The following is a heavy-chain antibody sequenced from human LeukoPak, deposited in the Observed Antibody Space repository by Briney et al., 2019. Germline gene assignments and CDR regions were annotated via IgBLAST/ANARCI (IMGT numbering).Heavy chain of an antibody. D-gene: IGHD2-2*01. CDR2: INPNSGDT. CDR3: ARDYCSSTSCLSDY. CDR1: GYTFTGYH. Sequence: GASVEVSCKASGYTFTGYHMHWVRQAPGQGLEWMGRINPNSGDTNNAQKFQGRVTMTRDTSISTAYKDLSRLTSDDTAVYYCARDYCSSTSCLSDYWGQGTLVTVSS. V-gene: IGHV1-2*06. J-gene: IGHJ4*02.